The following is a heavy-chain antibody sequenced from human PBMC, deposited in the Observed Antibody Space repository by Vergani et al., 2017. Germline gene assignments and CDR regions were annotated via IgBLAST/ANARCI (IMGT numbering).Heavy chain of an antibody. Sequence: QVQLVQSGAEVKKPGASVKVSCKASGYTFTSYGISWVRQAPGQGLEWMGWISAYNGNTNYAQKLQGRVTMTTDTSNSTAYMELRSLRSDDTAVYYCARDQYKMSSSCNYCYGMDVWGQGTTVTVSS. J-gene: IGHJ6*02. CDR2: ISAYNGNT. D-gene: IGHD6-13*01. CDR3: ARDQYKMSSSCNYCYGMDV. V-gene: IGHV1-18*04. CDR1: GYTFTSYG.